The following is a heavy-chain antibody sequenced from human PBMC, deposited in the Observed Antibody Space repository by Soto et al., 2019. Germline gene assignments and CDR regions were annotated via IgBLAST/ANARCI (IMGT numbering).Heavy chain of an antibody. Sequence: SETLSLTCTVSGGSISSYYWSWIRQPPGKGLEWIGYIYYSGSTNYHPSLNSRVTISVDTSKNQFSLKLSSVTAADTAVYYCAREIRDNYYDSSGHFDYWGQGTLVTVS. D-gene: IGHD3-22*01. V-gene: IGHV4-59*01. CDR2: IYYSGST. CDR1: GGSISSYY. J-gene: IGHJ4*02. CDR3: AREIRDNYYDSSGHFDY.